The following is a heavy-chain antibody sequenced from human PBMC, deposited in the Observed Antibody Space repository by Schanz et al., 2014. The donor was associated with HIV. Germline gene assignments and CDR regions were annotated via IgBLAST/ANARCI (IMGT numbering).Heavy chain of an antibody. J-gene: IGHJ5*02. CDR3: VGHQDYKWFDP. CDR1: GGSINSGVYY. V-gene: IGHV4-31*03. D-gene: IGHD2-15*01. Sequence: QVQLQESGPGLVKPSQTLSLTCSVSGGSINSGVYYWSWIRQPPGKGLEWIGYIYYSGSTYYNPSLKSRLIISVDTSKNQFSLKLSSVTAADTAMYFCVGHQDYKWFDPWGQGTLVTVSS. CDR2: IYYSGST.